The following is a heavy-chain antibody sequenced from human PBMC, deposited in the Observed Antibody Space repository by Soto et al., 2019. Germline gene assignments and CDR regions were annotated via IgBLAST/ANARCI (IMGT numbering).Heavy chain of an antibody. Sequence: GESLKISCTGSGYSFTSYWIGWVRQMPGKGLEWMGISYPGDFDTRYSPSFQGQVTISADNSISTAYLQWSSLKASDTAMYYCARASWKFVDPYHFDYWGQGTLVTVSS. D-gene: IGHD2-21*01. CDR2: SYPGDFDT. CDR1: GYSFTSYW. V-gene: IGHV5-51*01. CDR3: ARASWKFVDPYHFDY. J-gene: IGHJ4*02.